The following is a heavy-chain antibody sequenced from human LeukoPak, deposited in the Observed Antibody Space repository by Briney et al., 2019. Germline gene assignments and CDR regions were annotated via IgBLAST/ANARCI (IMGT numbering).Heavy chain of an antibody. D-gene: IGHD6-19*01. CDR3: GKIVAVAAGSGWFDP. J-gene: IGHJ5*02. Sequence: PSETLSLTCTVSGGSFSGSYWSWIRQPAGKRPEWIGRIYSSGSTNYNPSLKSRVTMSADTSKSQFSLKLTSVTAADTAIYYCGKIVAVAAGSGWFDPWGQGILVTVSS. CDR2: IYSSGST. V-gene: IGHV4-4*07. CDR1: GGSFSGSY.